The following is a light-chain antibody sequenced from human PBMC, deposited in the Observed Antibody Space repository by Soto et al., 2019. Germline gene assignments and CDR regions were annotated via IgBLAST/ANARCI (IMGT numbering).Light chain of an antibody. V-gene: IGKV3-11*01. J-gene: IGKJ3*01. Sequence: EIVLTQSPATLSLSPGEGATLSCRASQSVSNYLVWYQQKPGQAPRLLMYDASNRATGIPARFSGSGSGTDFTLTISGLEPEDFAVYYCQQRSTWPRVTFGPGTKVDI. CDR1: QSVSNY. CDR2: DAS. CDR3: QQRSTWPRVT.